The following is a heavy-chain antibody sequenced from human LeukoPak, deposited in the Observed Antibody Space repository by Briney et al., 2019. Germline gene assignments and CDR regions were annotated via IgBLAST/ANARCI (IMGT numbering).Heavy chain of an antibody. CDR3: ARAPVVVVTDAYYYGMDV. CDR2: ISYDGSNK. Sequence: GGSLRLSCAASGFTFSSYAMHWVRQAPGKGLEWVAVISYDGSNKYYADSVKGRFTISRDNSKNTLHLQMNSLRAEDTAVYYCARAPVVVVTDAYYYGMDVWGQGTTVTVSS. V-gene: IGHV3-30-3*01. J-gene: IGHJ6*02. CDR1: GFTFSSYA. D-gene: IGHD3-22*01.